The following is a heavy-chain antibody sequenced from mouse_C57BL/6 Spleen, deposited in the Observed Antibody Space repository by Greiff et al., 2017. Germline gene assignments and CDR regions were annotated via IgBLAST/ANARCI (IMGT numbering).Heavy chain of an antibody. J-gene: IGHJ2*01. CDR2: ISDGGSYT. V-gene: IGHV5-4*01. CDR3: AKDPSWGY. CDR1: GFTFSSYA. Sequence: EVKLMESGGGLVKPGGSLKLSCAASGFTFSSYAMSWVRQTPEKRLEWVATISDGGSYTNYPDNVKGRFTISRDIAKNNLYLQMSHLNSEDTAMYYCAKDPSWGYWGQGTTLTVSS.